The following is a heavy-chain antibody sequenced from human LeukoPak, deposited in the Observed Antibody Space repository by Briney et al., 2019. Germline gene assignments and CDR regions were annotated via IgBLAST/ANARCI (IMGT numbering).Heavy chain of an antibody. D-gene: IGHD3-10*01. J-gene: IGHJ4*02. Sequence: ASVKVSCKATGGTFSSYAISWVRQAPGQGLEWMGGIIPIFGTANYAQKFQGRVTITADESTSTAYMELSSLRSEDTAVYYCARVLYGSGSYLDYWGQGTLVTVSS. CDR1: GGTFSSYA. CDR2: IIPIFGTA. V-gene: IGHV1-69*13. CDR3: ARVLYGSGSYLDY.